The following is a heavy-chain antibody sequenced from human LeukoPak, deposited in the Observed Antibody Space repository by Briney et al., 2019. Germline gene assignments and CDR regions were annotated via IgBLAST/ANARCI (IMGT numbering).Heavy chain of an antibody. V-gene: IGHV4-34*01. CDR1: GGSFSGYY. D-gene: IGHD6-19*01. CDR2: INHSGST. J-gene: IGHJ4*02. Sequence: SETLSLTCAVYGGSFSGYYWSWIRQPPGKGLEWIGEINHSGSTNYNPSLESRVTISVDTSKNQFSLKLSSVTAADTAVYYCARDIAVAGGYVDYWGQGTLVTVSS. CDR3: ARDIAVAGGYVDY.